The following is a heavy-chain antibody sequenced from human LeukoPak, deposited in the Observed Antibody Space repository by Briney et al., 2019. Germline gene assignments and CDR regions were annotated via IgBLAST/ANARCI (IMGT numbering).Heavy chain of an antibody. D-gene: IGHD3-22*01. CDR3: ARVHYYDSSGYKNWFDP. J-gene: IGHJ5*02. CDR1: GYTFTGYY. V-gene: IGHV1-2*02. Sequence: ASVKVSCKASGYTFTGYYMHWVRQAPGQGLEWMGWINPNSGGTNYAQKFQGRVTMTRDTSISTAYMELSRLRPDDTAVYYCARVHYYDSSGYKNWFDPWGREPWSPSP. CDR2: INPNSGGT.